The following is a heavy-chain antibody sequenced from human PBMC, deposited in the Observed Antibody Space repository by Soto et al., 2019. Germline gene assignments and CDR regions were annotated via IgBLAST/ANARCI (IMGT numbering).Heavy chain of an antibody. CDR2: IKSKTDGWTT. CDR1: GFTFSNAW. J-gene: IGHJ6*02. D-gene: IGHD6-13*01. CDR3: ITYTVVSSSWHYYYYGMDV. Sequence: PGGSLRLSCAASGFTFSNAWMNWVRQAPGKGLEWVGRIKSKTDGWTTDYAAPVKGRFTISRDDSKNTLYLQMNSLKTEDTAVFYCITYTVVSSSWHYYYYGMDVWGQGTTVTVSS. V-gene: IGHV3-15*07.